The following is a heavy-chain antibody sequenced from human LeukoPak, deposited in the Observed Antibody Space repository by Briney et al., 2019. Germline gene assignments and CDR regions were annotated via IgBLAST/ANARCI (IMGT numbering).Heavy chain of an antibody. CDR3: ARRRYYDSTGFLD. V-gene: IGHV4-39*01. D-gene: IGHD3-16*01. J-gene: IGHJ1*01. Sequence: SETLSLTCSVSGDSISSSSYYWGWVRQPPGKGLEWIGDIYYSGRTHYDSSLKSRLTIGIDTSKNEFSLTLRSVTATDTAVYYCARRRYYDSTGFLDWGQGTLVSVSS. CDR2: IYYSGRT. CDR1: GDSISSSSYY.